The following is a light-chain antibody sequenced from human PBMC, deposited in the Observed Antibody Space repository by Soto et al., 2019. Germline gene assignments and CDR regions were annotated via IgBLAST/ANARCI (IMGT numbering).Light chain of an antibody. CDR3: GTWDSSLSAGV. Sequence: QSVLTQPPSVSVASGQKVTISCSGRTSNIGNNYVYWYQQLPGTAPKLLIYENNKRASGIPDRFSGSKSGTSATLGITGLQTGDEADYYCGTWDSSLSAGVFGGGTKLTVL. CDR1: TSNIGNNY. V-gene: IGLV1-51*01. CDR2: ENN. J-gene: IGLJ3*02.